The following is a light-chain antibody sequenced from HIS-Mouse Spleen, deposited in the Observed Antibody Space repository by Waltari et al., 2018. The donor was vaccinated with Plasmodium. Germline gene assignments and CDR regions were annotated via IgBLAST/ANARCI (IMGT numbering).Light chain of an antibody. CDR1: ALPKKY. CDR3: YSTDSSGNHRV. CDR2: EDS. J-gene: IGLJ3*02. Sequence: SYELTQPPSVSVSPGQTARINCSGDALPKKYAYWYQQKSGQAPVLVIYEDSKRPSGIPERVSGSSSGTMATLTISGAQVEDEADYYCYSTDSSGNHRVFGGGTKLTVL. V-gene: IGLV3-10*01.